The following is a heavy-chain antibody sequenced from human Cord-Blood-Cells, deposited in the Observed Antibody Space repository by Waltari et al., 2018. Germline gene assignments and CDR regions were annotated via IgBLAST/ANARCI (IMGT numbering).Heavy chain of an antibody. CDR3: ARVRGSGWYFDY. CDR1: GYTFTGYY. Sequence: QVQLVQSGAEVKKPGASVKVSCKASGYTFTGYYMHWLRQAPGQGLEWMGWINPNRVGTNEAQKFQGRDTMTRDTSISTAYMELSRRRSDDTAVYYCARVRGSGWYFDYWGQGTLVTVSS. CDR2: INPNRVGT. V-gene: IGHV1-2*02. J-gene: IGHJ4*02. D-gene: IGHD6-19*01.